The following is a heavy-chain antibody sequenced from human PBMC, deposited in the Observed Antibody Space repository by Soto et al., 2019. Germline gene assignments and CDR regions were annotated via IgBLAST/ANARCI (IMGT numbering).Heavy chain of an antibody. D-gene: IGHD4-17*01. CDR1: GFTFNNYA. CDR3: AKEGTTVTTNIDY. V-gene: IGHV3-23*01. J-gene: IGHJ4*02. Sequence: EVQLLESGGGLVQPGGSLRLSCVASGFTFNNYAMIWVRQAPGKGLEWVSVISGSGDSTYYADSVKGRFTISRDNSMNTLYLLMNSLRAEDTAVYYCAKEGTTVTTNIDYWGQGTLVTVSS. CDR2: ISGSGDST.